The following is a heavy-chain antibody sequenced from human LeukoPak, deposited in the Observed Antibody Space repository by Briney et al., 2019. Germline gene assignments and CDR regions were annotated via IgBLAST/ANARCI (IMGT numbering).Heavy chain of an antibody. CDR1: GGSFSGYY. CDR3: ARGRRVLRFLEWPRKGDFDY. D-gene: IGHD3-3*01. Sequence: SETLSLTCAVYGGSFSGYYWGWIRQPPGKGLEWIGEINHSGSTNYNPSLKSRVTISVDTSKNQFSLKLSSVTAADTAVYYCARGRRVLRFLEWPRKGDFDYWGQGTLVTVSS. V-gene: IGHV4-34*01. J-gene: IGHJ4*02. CDR2: INHSGST.